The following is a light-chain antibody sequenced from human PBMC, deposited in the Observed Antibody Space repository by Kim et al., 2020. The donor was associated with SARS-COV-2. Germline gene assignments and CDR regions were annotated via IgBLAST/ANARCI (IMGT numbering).Light chain of an antibody. CDR3: QSYDSSLSGSV. CDR1: TSNIGAGYG. V-gene: IGLV1-40*01. J-gene: IGLJ2*01. Sequence: QSVLTQPPSVSGAPGQRVTISCTGSTSNIGAGYGVHWYQQLPGTAPKLLIYGNSNRPSGVPDRFSGSKSGTSASLAITGLQAEDEADYYCQSYDSSLSGSVVGGGTQLTVL. CDR2: GNS.